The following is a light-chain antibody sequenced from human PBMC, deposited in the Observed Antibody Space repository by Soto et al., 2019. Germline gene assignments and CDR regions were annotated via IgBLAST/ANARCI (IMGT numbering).Light chain of an antibody. CDR2: DVS. Sequence: DIQMTQSPSTLSGSVGDRVTITCRASQTISSWLAWYQQKLGKAPKLLFYDVSTLGSGVPSRFSGSGSGTEFTLTIISLQPEDFATYYCQQSYSTSLTFGGGTQVDIK. CDR3: QQSYSTSLT. V-gene: IGKV1-5*01. J-gene: IGKJ4*01. CDR1: QTISSW.